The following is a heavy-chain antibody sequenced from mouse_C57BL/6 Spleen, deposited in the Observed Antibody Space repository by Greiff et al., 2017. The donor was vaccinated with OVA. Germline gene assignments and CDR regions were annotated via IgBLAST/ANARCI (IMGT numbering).Heavy chain of an antibody. V-gene: IGHV3-6*01. Sequence: EVQRVESGPGLVKPSQSLSLTCSVTGYSITSGYYWNWIRQFPGNKLEWMGYISYDGSNNYNPSLKNRISITRDTSKNQFFLKLNSVTTEDTATYYCARYDGYYYWGQGTSVTVSS. CDR1: GYSITSGYY. CDR3: ARYDGYYY. D-gene: IGHD2-3*01. J-gene: IGHJ4*01. CDR2: ISYDGSN.